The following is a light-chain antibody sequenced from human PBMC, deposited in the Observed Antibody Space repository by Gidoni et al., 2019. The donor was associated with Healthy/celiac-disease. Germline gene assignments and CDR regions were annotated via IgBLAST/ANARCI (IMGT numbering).Light chain of an antibody. Sequence: EIVMPQSPATLSVSPGERSTLSCRASQSVSSNLAWYQQKPGQAPRLLIYGASTRATGIPARFSGSGSGTEFTLTISSLQSEDFAVYYCQQYNNWHPLTFGGGTKVEIK. V-gene: IGKV3-15*01. J-gene: IGKJ4*01. CDR2: GAS. CDR3: QQYNNWHPLT. CDR1: QSVSSN.